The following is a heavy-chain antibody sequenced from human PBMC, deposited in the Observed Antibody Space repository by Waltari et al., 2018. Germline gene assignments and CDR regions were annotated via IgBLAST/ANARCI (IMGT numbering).Heavy chain of an antibody. Sequence: QVQLQESGPGLVKPSQTLSLTCTVSGGSISSGGYYWSWIRRHPGKGLEWIGYMYYSGSTYYNPALKSRVTISVDTSKNQFSLKLSSVTAADTAVYYCASTPPTVTKGLFDYWGQGTLVTVSS. CDR1: GGSISSGGYY. CDR2: MYYSGST. V-gene: IGHV4-31*03. J-gene: IGHJ4*02. CDR3: ASTPPTVTKGLFDY. D-gene: IGHD4-17*01.